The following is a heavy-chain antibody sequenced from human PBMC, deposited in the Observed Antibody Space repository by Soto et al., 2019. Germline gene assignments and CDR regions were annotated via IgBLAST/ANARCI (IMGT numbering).Heavy chain of an antibody. CDR1: GDSINSDN. D-gene: IGHD4-17*01. V-gene: IGHV4-59*01. Sequence: HVQLQESGPGLVKPSETLSLTCSVSGDSINSDNWSWIRQSPAKGLEWIGHVSDSGAIYNTPSLKGRVTISVDTSKNQFFLNLSSVTAADTAVYYCARRNGDYPRIYYFDYWGQGIRVTVSS. CDR3: ARRNGDYPRIYYFDY. J-gene: IGHJ4*02. CDR2: VSDSGAI.